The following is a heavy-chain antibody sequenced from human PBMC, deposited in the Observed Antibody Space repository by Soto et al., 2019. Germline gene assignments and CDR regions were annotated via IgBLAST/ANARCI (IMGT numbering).Heavy chain of an antibody. V-gene: IGHV1-3*01. Sequence: ASVKVSCKASGYSFINYAMFWVRQAPGQRLEWMGWINAASGNTKYSQKFQGRVTITRDTLASTAYMELSSLRSEDTAIYYCARGQSSGWTALDYWGQGAMVTVSS. CDR1: GYSFINYA. CDR3: ARGQSSGWTALDY. J-gene: IGHJ4*02. CDR2: INAASGNT. D-gene: IGHD6-25*01.